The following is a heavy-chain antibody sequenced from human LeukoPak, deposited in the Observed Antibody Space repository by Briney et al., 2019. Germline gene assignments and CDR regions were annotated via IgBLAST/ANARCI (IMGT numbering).Heavy chain of an antibody. CDR1: GYSISSGYY. CDR2: IYHSGST. J-gene: IGHJ4*02. V-gene: IGHV4-38-2*02. D-gene: IGHD3-22*01. CDR3: ARADYYDSSGLDY. Sequence: SETLSLTCTVSGYSISSGYYWGWIRQAPGKGLEWIGSIYHSGSTHYNPSLKSRVTISVDTSKNQFSLKLSSVTAADTAVYYCARADYYDSSGLDYWGQGTLVTVSS.